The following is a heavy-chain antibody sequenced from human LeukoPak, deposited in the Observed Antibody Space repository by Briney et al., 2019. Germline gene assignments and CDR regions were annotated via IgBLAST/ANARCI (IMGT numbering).Heavy chain of an antibody. CDR2: ISGSGGST. Sequence: TGGSLRLSCAASGFTFSSYAMSWVRQAPGKGLEWVSAISGSGGSTYYADSVKGRFTISRDNSKNTLYLQMNSLRAEDTAVYYCAKDHSSWPSNWFDPWGQGTLVTVSS. V-gene: IGHV3-23*01. CDR1: GFTFSSYA. J-gene: IGHJ5*02. CDR3: AKDHSSWPSNWFDP. D-gene: IGHD2-2*01.